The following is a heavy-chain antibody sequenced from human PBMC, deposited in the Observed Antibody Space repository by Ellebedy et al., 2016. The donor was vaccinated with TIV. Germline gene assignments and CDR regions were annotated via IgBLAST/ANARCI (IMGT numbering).Heavy chain of an antibody. CDR2: IPYDGSNK. CDR3: AKERWGNRYGYSSLDV. Sequence: PGGSLRLSCAASGFIFSTYGMHWVHQAPGKGLEWVADIPYDGSNKHYADSVKGRFTISRDNSKHTVYLQMNSLRPEDTAVYSCAKERWGNRYGYSSLDVWGQGTTVTVSS. J-gene: IGHJ6*02. D-gene: IGHD5-18*01. CDR1: GFIFSTYG. V-gene: IGHV3-30*18.